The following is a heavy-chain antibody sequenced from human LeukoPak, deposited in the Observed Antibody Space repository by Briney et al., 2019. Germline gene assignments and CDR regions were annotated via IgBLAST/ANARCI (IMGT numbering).Heavy chain of an antibody. V-gene: IGHV4-34*01. CDR1: GGSFSGYY. D-gene: IGHD2-2*01. Sequence: PSETLSLTCAVYGGSFSGYYRSWIRQPPGKGLEWIGEINHSGSTNYNPSLKSRVTISVDTSKNQFSLKLSSVTAADTAVYYCARQGGIVVVPAALNWFDPWGQGTLVTVSS. CDR3: ARQGGIVVVPAALNWFDP. CDR2: INHSGST. J-gene: IGHJ5*02.